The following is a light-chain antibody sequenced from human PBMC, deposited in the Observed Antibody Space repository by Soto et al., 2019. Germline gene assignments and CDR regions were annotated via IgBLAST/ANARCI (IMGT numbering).Light chain of an antibody. Sequence: DIQMTQSPSSLSASVGDRVTITCRASQSISSYLNWYQQKPGKAPKILIYAASSLQSGVPSRFSGSGSGTDFTITISSLQPEDFSTYYCQQSYSTLWTFGQGTKVEIK. J-gene: IGKJ1*01. V-gene: IGKV1-39*01. CDR2: AAS. CDR1: QSISSY. CDR3: QQSYSTLWT.